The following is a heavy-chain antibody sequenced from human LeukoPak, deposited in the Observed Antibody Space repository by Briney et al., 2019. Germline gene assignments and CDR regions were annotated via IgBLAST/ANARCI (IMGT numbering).Heavy chain of an antibody. V-gene: IGHV3-66*01. CDR1: GFTVSSNF. D-gene: IGHD2/OR15-2a*01. Sequence: GGSLRLSCAASGFTVSSNFMSWVRQAPGKGLEWVSAIYSGGSTYYADSVKGRFTISRNISKNTLFFEMNSLRAEDTAVYYCGREILPSYAFDIWGQGTMVTVSS. J-gene: IGHJ3*02. CDR3: GREILPSYAFDI. CDR2: IYSGGST.